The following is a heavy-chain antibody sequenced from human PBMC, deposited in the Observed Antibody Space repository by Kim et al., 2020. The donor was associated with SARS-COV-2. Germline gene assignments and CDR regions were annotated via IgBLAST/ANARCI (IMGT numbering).Heavy chain of an antibody. V-gene: IGHV1-46*01. J-gene: IGHJ4*01. D-gene: IGHD1-7*01. Sequence: ASVKVSCKASGYTFTSYYMHWVRQAPGQGLEWMGIINPNSGSTNYAQKFQGRVTMTRDTSTSTAYMELSSLRSDDTAVYYCARAYSFYNCIYECDFDFWGQGTLVTVSS. CDR1: GYTFTSYY. CDR3: ARAYSFYNCIYECDFDF. CDR2: INPNSGST.